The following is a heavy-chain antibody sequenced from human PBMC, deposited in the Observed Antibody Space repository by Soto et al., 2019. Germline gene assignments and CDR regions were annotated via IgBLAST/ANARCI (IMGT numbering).Heavy chain of an antibody. CDR3: ARAARITIFGVVIKYYYYGMDV. D-gene: IGHD3-3*01. CDR1: GGTFSSYA. J-gene: IGHJ6*02. Sequence: SVKVSCKASGGTFSSYAISWVRQAPGQGLEWMGGIIPIFGTANYAQKFQGRVTITADKSTSTAYMELSSLRSEDTAVYYCARAARITIFGVVIKYYYYGMDVWSQGTTVTVSS. CDR2: IIPIFGTA. V-gene: IGHV1-69*06.